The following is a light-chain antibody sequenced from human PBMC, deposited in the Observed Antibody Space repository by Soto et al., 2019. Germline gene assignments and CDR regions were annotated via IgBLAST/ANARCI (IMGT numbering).Light chain of an antibody. V-gene: IGKV3-20*01. CDR1: QSVSSSY. J-gene: IGKJ3*01. CDR3: QQYGSSPT. Sequence: EIVLTQSPGTLSLSPGERATLSCRASQSVSSSYLAWYQQKPGQAPRLLIYGASSRATGIPDRFSGSGSGTDITLTISRLEPEDFAVYYCQQYGSSPTFAPGTSVYIK. CDR2: GAS.